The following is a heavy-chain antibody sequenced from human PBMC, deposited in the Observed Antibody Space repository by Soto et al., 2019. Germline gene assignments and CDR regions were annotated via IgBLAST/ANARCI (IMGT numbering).Heavy chain of an antibody. V-gene: IGHV4-59*01. CDR3: ARGWELQGYYFDY. Sequence: TSVTLSLTCTVSGASIATYYWTWIRQPPGKGLEWIGYIYYSGSTNYNPSLKSRVTISVDTSKNQFSLKLSSVTAADTAVYYCARGWELQGYYFDYWGQGTLVTVSS. J-gene: IGHJ4*02. CDR2: IYYSGST. CDR1: GASIATYY. D-gene: IGHD1-26*01.